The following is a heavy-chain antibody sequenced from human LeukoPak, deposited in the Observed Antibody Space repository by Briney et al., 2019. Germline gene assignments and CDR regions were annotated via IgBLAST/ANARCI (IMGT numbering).Heavy chain of an antibody. V-gene: IGHV3-48*04. D-gene: IGHD3-3*01. CDR1: GFTFSSYS. J-gene: IGHJ4*02. CDR2: ISSSAGTI. Sequence: GGSLRLSCAASGFTFSSYSMNWVRQAPGKGLDWVSSISSSAGTIYYADSVRGRFTISRDNAKNSLYLQMNGLRAEDTAVYYCARAVEYNFWSGYYQTQYYFDYWGQGTLVTVSS. CDR3: ARAVEYNFWSGYYQTQYYFDY.